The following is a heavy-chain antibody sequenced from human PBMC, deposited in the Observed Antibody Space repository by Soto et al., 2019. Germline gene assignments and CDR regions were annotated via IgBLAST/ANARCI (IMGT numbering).Heavy chain of an antibody. CDR3: AREVQVHTPAFVY. Sequence: QVQLVQSGAEMKKPGSSVKVSCQSSGGTFNTYAMNWVRQAPGQGPEWMGDISPMFGAANYAPKFQGRVTITADESRDTSYMQLSSLTSEDTALYFCAREVQVHTPAFVYWGQGTLVTVSS. D-gene: IGHD3-10*01. V-gene: IGHV1-69*19. CDR2: ISPMFGAA. CDR1: GGTFNTYA. J-gene: IGHJ4*02.